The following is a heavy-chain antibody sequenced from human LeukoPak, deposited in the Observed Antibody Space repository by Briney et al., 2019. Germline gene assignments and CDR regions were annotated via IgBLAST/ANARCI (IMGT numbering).Heavy chain of an antibody. V-gene: IGHV4-31*03. CDR1: GGSISSGGYY. Sequence: NPSQTLSLTCTVSGGSISSGGYYWSWIRQHPGKGLEWIGYIYYSGSTYYNPSLKSRVTISVDTSKNQFSLKLSSVTAADTAVYYCARVPSMVVAATPLNWFDPWGQGTLVTVSS. CDR3: ARVPSMVVAATPLNWFDP. CDR2: IYYSGST. D-gene: IGHD2-15*01. J-gene: IGHJ5*02.